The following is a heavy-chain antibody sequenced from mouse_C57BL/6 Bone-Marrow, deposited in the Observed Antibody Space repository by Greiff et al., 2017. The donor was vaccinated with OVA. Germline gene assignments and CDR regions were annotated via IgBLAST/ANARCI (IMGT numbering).Heavy chain of an antibody. CDR3: ARHGDLHYYGSSYGFFAY. J-gene: IGHJ3*01. V-gene: IGHV5-6*01. CDR1: GFTFSSYG. Sequence: EVKLMESGGDLVKPGGSLKLSCAASGFTFSSYGMSWVRQTPDKRLEWVATISSGGSYTYYPDSVTGRVTISRDNAKNTLYLQMSSLKSENTAMYYCARHGDLHYYGSSYGFFAYWGQGTLVTVSA. CDR2: ISSGGSYT. D-gene: IGHD1-1*01.